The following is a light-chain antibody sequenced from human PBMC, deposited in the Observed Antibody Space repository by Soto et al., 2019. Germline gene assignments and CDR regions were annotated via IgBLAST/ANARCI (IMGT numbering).Light chain of an antibody. CDR2: GAS. V-gene: IGKV3-20*01. CDR3: QQYGSSGT. Sequence: EIVFAPASRTLSLSPRERDTLSCRASQSVSNNYLAWYQQKPGQAPRLLIYGASNRATGIPDRFSGSGSGTDFTLTISRLEPEDFAVYYCQQYGSSGTFGQGTKVDIK. CDR1: QSVSNNY. J-gene: IGKJ1*01.